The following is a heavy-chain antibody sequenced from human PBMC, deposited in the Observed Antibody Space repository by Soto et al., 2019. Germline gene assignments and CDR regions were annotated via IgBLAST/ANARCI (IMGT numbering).Heavy chain of an antibody. CDR2: ITTDGSIK. D-gene: IGHD2-8*01. Sequence: GGSLRLSCAASGFTFSSYAMHWVRQAPGKGLEWVSGITTDGSIKYYADPVKGRFTISRDNAKNTLYLQMNGLTADDTAVYYCARDTNGLHYWGQGTLVTVSS. CDR3: ARDTNGLHY. J-gene: IGHJ4*02. CDR1: GFTFSSYA. V-gene: IGHV3-74*01.